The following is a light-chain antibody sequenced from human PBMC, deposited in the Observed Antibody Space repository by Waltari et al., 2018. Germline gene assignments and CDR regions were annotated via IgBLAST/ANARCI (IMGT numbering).Light chain of an antibody. V-gene: IGLV4-69*01. Sequence: QLVLTQSPSASASLGASVKLTCTLSSGHSTNIIAWLQQQPEKGPRYLMNVNSDGSHNKGDGIPGRFSGCSSGAERYLTISSLQSEDEADYYCQTGGHGTWVFGGGTRLTVL. CDR2: VNSDGSH. CDR3: QTGGHGTWV. J-gene: IGLJ3*02. CDR1: SGHSTNI.